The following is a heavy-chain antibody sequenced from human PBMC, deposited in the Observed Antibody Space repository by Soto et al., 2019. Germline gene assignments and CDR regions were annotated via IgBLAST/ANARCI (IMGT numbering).Heavy chain of an antibody. CDR1: GFTFSSYS. V-gene: IGHV3-48*02. Sequence: GGSLRLSCAASGFTFSSYSMNWVRQAPGKGLEWVSYISSSSSTIYYADSVKGRFTISRDNSKNSLYLQMNSLRDEDTAVYYCARDGGFMGSSVAKVDYRGRGTLVTVSS. CDR3: ARDGGFMGSSVAKVDY. J-gene: IGHJ4*02. D-gene: IGHD3-16*01. CDR2: ISSSSSTI.